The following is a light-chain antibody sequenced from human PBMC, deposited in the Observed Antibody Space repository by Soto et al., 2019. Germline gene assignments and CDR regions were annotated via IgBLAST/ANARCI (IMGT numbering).Light chain of an antibody. Sequence: QSVLTQPASVSGSPGQSITISCAGTESDVGNYKFVSWFHEPPGKAPRLIIFEVTERPPGISDRISGSKSGDTASLTISGLQAEDEGVYFCCSWADRDILFGGGTQLTVL. J-gene: IGLJ2*01. V-gene: IGLV2-23*02. CDR1: ESDVGNYKF. CDR2: EVT. CDR3: CSWADRDIL.